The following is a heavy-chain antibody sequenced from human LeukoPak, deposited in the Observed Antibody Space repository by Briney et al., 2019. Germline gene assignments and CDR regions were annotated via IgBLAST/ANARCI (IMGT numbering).Heavy chain of an antibody. CDR3: ARPMVRGVIFGYFDY. D-gene: IGHD3-10*01. CDR1: GRTFSRYA. Sequence: SVKVSWKASGRTFSRYAISWVRRAPGQGLEWMGGIIPIFGTANYAQKFQGRVTITTDESTSTAYMELSSLRSEDTAVYYCARPMVRGVIFGYFDYSGQGTLVTVSS. J-gene: IGHJ4*02. CDR2: IIPIFGTA. V-gene: IGHV1-69*05.